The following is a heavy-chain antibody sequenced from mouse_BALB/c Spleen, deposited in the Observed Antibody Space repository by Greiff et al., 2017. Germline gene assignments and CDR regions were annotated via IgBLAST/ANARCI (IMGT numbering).Heavy chain of an antibody. J-gene: IGHJ2*01. CDR1: GFSLTSYG. D-gene: IGHD2-10*02. V-gene: IGHV2-9*02. CDR3: AREYGNYDYVDY. Sequence: QVQLKESGPGLVAPSQSLSITCTVSGFSLTSYGVHWVRQPPGKGLEWLGVIWAGGSTNYNSALMSRLSISKDNSKSQVFLKMNSLQTDDTAMYYCAREYGNYDYVDYWGQGTTLTVSS. CDR2: IWAGGST.